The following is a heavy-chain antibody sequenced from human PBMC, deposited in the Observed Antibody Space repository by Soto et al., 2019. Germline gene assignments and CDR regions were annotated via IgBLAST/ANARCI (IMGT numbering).Heavy chain of an antibody. CDR2: INPSGGST. CDR1: GYTFTSYY. Sequence: ASVKVSCKASGYTFTSYYMHWVRQAPGQGLEWMGIINPSGGSTSYAQKFQGRVTMTRDTSTSTVYMELSSLRSEDTAVYYCARVGPWPTVTTRPSKRGPFDYWGQGTLVTVSS. CDR3: ARVGPWPTVTTRPSKRGPFDY. D-gene: IGHD4-17*01. V-gene: IGHV1-46*01. J-gene: IGHJ4*02.